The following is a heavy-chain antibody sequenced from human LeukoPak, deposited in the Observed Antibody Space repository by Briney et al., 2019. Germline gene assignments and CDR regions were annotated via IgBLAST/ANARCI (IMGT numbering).Heavy chain of an antibody. J-gene: IGHJ4*02. Sequence: PGGSLRLSCAASGFPFSSYWMSWVRQAPGKGLEWVANIKQDGSDKYYVDSVKGRFTISRDNAKNSLYLQVNSLRADDTAVYYCATLTGTTGFDYWGQGTLVTVPS. CDR1: GFPFSSYW. V-gene: IGHV3-7*01. CDR2: IKQDGSDK. CDR3: ATLTGTTGFDY. D-gene: IGHD1-1*01.